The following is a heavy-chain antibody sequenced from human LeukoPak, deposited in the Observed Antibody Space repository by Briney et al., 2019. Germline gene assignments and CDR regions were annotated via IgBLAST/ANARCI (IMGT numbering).Heavy chain of an antibody. CDR3: ARDLTGTDRGTDAFDI. Sequence: SETLSLTCTVSGGSISSYYWSWIRQPPGKGLEWIGYTYYSGSTNYNPSLKSRVTISVDTSKNQFSLKLSSVTAADTAVYYCARDLTGTDRGTDAFDIWGQGTMVTVSS. V-gene: IGHV4-59*01. D-gene: IGHD1-20*01. CDR1: GGSISSYY. CDR2: TYYSGST. J-gene: IGHJ3*02.